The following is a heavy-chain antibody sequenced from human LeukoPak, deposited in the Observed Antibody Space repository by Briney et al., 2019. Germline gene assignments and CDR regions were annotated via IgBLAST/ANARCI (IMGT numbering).Heavy chain of an antibody. D-gene: IGHD2-8*01. Sequence: SETLSLTCTVSGGSISSGSYYWSWIRQPAGKGLEWIGRIYTSGSTNYNPSLKSRVTISVDTSKNQFSLKLSSVTAADTAVYYCARDDHCTNGVCSDAFDIWGQGTMVTVSS. CDR3: ARDDHCTNGVCSDAFDI. V-gene: IGHV4-61*02. J-gene: IGHJ3*02. CDR1: GGSISSGSYY. CDR2: IYTSGST.